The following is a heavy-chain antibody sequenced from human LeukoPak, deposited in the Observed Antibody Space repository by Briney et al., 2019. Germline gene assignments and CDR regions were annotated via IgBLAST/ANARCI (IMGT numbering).Heavy chain of an antibody. V-gene: IGHV4-34*01. J-gene: IGHJ5*02. CDR2: INHSGST. D-gene: IGHD2-15*01. CDR3: ARLLPYCSGGSCYSDWFDP. Sequence: SETLSLTCAVYGGSFSGYYWSWIRQPPGKGLEWIGEINHSGSTNYNPSLKSRVTISVDTSKNQFSLKLSSVTAADTAVYYCARLLPYCSGGSCYSDWFDPWGQGTLVTVSS. CDR1: GGSFSGYY.